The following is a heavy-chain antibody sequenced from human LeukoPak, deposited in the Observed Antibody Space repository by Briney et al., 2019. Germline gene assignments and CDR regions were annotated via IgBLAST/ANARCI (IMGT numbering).Heavy chain of an antibody. D-gene: IGHD3-22*01. J-gene: IGHJ4*02. CDR1: GFTFSSYS. V-gene: IGHV3-21*01. CDR2: ISSSSSYI. CDR3: ARQSITMTQYYFDY. Sequence: SGGSLRLSCAASGFTFSSYSMNWVRQAPGKGLEWVSSISSSSSYIYYADSVKGRFTISRDNAKNSLYLRMNSLRAEDTAVYYCARQSITMTQYYFDYWGQGTLVTVSS.